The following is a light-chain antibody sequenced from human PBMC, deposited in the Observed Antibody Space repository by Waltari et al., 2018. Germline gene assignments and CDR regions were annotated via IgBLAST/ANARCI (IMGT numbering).Light chain of an antibody. CDR1: QSINSW. J-gene: IGKJ5*01. V-gene: IGKV1-5*03. CDR3: QQYNSPPMT. CDR2: KAS. Sequence: DIQVTQSPSTLSASVGDRVTITCRASQSINSWLAWYQQKPGKAPKLLIQKASTLQSGVPSRFSGSGSGTEFILTISSLQPDDFAIYYCQQYNSPPMTFGQGTRLE.